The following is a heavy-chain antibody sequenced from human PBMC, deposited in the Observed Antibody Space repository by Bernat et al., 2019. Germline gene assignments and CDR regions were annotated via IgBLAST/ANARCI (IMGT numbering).Heavy chain of an antibody. D-gene: IGHD2-21*01. CDR3: AHISPGVVGSATFNWFDP. CDR1: GFSLSTSGVG. V-gene: IGHV2-5*02. CDR2: IYWDDDK. Sequence: QITLKESGPTLVKPTQTPTLTCTFSGFSLSTSGVGVGWIRQPPGKALEWLALIYWDDDKRYSPSLKSRLTITKDTSKNQVVLTMTNMDPVDTATYYCAHISPGVVGSATFNWFDPWGQGTLVTVSS. J-gene: IGHJ5*02.